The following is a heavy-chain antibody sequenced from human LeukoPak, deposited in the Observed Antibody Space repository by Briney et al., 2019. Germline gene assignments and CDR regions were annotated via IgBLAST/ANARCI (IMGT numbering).Heavy chain of an antibody. CDR1: GFTFSTHS. CDR2: ISSSSSDI. CDR3: AKNGYSSSWYEDY. J-gene: IGHJ4*02. D-gene: IGHD6-13*01. V-gene: IGHV3-21*01. Sequence: GGSLRLSCTASGFTFSTHSMNWVRQAPGKGLEWVSSISSSSSDIYYADSVQGRFTISRDNAKNSLYLQMNSLRAEDTAVYYCAKNGYSSSWYEDYWGQGTLVTVSS.